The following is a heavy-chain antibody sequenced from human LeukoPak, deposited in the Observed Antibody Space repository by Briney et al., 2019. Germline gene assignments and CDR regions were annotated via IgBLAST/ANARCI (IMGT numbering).Heavy chain of an antibody. Sequence: GGPLRLSCAASGFTFSSYSMNWVPHAPGKGLEWVSSISSSSSYIYYADSVKGRFTISRDNAKNSLYLQMNSLRAEDTAVYYCASSGVTNWDYFDYWGQGTLVTVSS. J-gene: IGHJ4*02. V-gene: IGHV3-21*01. CDR3: ASSGVTNWDYFDY. CDR1: GFTFSSYS. D-gene: IGHD1-1*01. CDR2: ISSSSSYI.